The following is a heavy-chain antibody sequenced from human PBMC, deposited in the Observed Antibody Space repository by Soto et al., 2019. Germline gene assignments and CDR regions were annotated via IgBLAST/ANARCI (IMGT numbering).Heavy chain of an antibody. J-gene: IGHJ6*02. D-gene: IGHD6-25*01. Sequence: QITLKESGPTLVKPTQTLTLTCTFSGFSLSTSGVGVGWIRQPPGKALEWLALIYWNDDKRYSPSLKTRVTITKDTSKNQVVLTMTNIDPVDTATYYCARSIAATTYYYYYGMDVWGPGTTVTVSS. CDR1: GFSLSTSGVG. CDR3: ARSIAATTYYYYYGMDV. CDR2: IYWNDDK. V-gene: IGHV2-5*01.